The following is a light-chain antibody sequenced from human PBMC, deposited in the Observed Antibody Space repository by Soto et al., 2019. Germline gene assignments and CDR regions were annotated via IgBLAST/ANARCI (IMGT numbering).Light chain of an antibody. CDR1: QSISNW. V-gene: IGKV1-5*03. J-gene: IGKJ2*01. Sequence: DIQMTQSPSTLSASVGDRVTITCRASQSISNWLAWYQQKPGKAPKLLIYEASSLQSGVPLRFSGSGSGTEFTLSIGSLQSDDFATYYCQQYNSYPYTFGQGTKVDI. CDR2: EAS. CDR3: QQYNSYPYT.